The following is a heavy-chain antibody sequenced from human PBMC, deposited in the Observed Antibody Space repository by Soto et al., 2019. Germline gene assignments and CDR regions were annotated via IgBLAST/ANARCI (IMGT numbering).Heavy chain of an antibody. D-gene: IGHD2-2*01. CDR3: ARQKGYCSSTSCYEFDY. Sequence: PSETLSLTCAVYGGSFSGYYWSWIRQPPGKGLEWIGEINHSGSTYYTPSLKSRVTISVDTSKNQSSLKLSSVTAADTVVYYCARQKGYCSSTSCYEFDYRGQGTLVTVSS. CDR2: INHSGST. J-gene: IGHJ4*02. CDR1: GGSFSGYY. V-gene: IGHV4-34*01.